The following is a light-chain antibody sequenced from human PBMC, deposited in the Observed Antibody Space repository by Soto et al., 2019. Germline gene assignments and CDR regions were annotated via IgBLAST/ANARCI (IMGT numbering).Light chain of an antibody. J-gene: IGKJ2*01. CDR1: QSISSSY. CDR3: QQYGNPPPNA. V-gene: IGKV3-20*01. CDR2: GAS. Sequence: EIVLTQSPGTLSLSPGERATLSCRASQSISSSYLAWYQQKPGQAPRVLIYGASSRATGIPDRFSGSGSGTDFTLTISRLEPEDFGVYFCQQYGNPPPNAFGQGTKVEIK.